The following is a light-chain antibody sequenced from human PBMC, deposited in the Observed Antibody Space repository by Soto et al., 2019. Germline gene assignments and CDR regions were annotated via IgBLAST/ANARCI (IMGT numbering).Light chain of an antibody. Sequence: EIVLTQSPGTLSLSPGERATLSCRASQSVSSTYLAWYQQKPGQPPRLLIYAASSRATGIPDRFSGTGSGTDFTLTISRLEPEDFAVYYCQQYDNSLYTFGPGNKLEIK. CDR1: QSVSSTY. CDR3: QQYDNSLYT. V-gene: IGKV3-20*01. CDR2: AAS. J-gene: IGKJ2*01.